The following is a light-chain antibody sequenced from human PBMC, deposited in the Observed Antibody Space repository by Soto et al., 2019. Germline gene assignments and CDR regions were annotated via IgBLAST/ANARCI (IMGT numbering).Light chain of an antibody. CDR3: GSWDSSLRAYV. V-gene: IGLV1-51*01. CDR1: SSNIGGNS. CDR2: DDN. J-gene: IGLJ1*01. Sequence: SVLTQPASVSAAPGRKVTISCSGSSSNIGGNSVSWYQQLPVTAPKLLIYDDNKRPSGIPDRFSGSKSGTSATLGITGFQTGDEADYYCGSWDSSLRAYVFGTGTKVTVL.